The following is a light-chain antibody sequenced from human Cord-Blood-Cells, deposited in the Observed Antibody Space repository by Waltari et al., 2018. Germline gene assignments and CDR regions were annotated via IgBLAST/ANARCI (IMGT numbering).Light chain of an antibody. CDR3: QQSYSTFLYT. J-gene: IGKJ2*01. CDR1: QSISSY. Sequence: DIQMNQSPPSLSASVGDRVTITCRASQSISSYLNWYQQKPGKAPKLLIYAASSLQSGVPSRFSGSGSGTDFTLTISSLQPEDFATYYCQQSYSTFLYTFGQGTKLEIK. V-gene: IGKV1-39*01. CDR2: AAS.